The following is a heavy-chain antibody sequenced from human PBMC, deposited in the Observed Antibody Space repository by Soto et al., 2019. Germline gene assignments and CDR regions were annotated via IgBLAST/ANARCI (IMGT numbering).Heavy chain of an antibody. V-gene: IGHV2-5*02. CDR1: GFSLSTSGMG. Sequence: QITLKESGPTLVKPTQTFTLACTFSGFSLSTSGMGVGWIRQPPGKALEWLALIYWDDDKRYSPSLKSRLPXTXXTSKNQVVLTMTNMDPVDTATYYCAHYRSTSSFDYWGQGTLVTVSS. CDR2: IYWDDDK. J-gene: IGHJ4*02. D-gene: IGHD6-6*01. CDR3: AHYRSTSSFDY.